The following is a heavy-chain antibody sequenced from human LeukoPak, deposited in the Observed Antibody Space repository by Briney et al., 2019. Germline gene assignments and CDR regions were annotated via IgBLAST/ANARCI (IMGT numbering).Heavy chain of an antibody. Sequence: PGGSLRLSCAASGFTFSDAWMSWVRQAPGKGREGVGRIKSKIDGGTTDYAAPVKGRFTISRDDSKNTLYLQMNSLKTEDTAVYYCTTENDQLLDPNWFDPWGQGTLVTVSS. J-gene: IGHJ5*02. D-gene: IGHD2-2*02. CDR2: IKSKIDGGTT. V-gene: IGHV3-15*01. CDR3: TTENDQLLDPNWFDP. CDR1: GFTFSDAW.